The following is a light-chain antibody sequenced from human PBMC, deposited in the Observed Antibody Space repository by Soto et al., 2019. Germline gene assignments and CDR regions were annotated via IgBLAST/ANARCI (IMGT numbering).Light chain of an antibody. CDR2: LDSDGSH. V-gene: IGLV4-69*01. CDR3: QTWGTGIHLV. J-gene: IGLJ2*01. CDR1: SGHSSYA. Sequence: QSVLTQSPSASASLGASVKLTCTLSSGHSSYAIAWHQQQPEKGPRYLMKLDSDGSHTKGDAIPDRFSGSSSGAERYLTISSLQSEDGADYYCQTWGTGIHLVFGGGTKLTVL.